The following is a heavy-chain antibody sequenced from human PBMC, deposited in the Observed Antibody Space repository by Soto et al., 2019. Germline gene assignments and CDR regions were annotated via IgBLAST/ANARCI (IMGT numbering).Heavy chain of an antibody. CDR3: ASKGYRI. V-gene: IGHV4-39*01. CDR2: IYHTGET. D-gene: IGHD3-16*02. J-gene: IGHJ4*02. CDR1: GGYISGSDYY. Sequence: SETLSLTFRVSGGYISGSDYYWGWIRQSPGKGLEWIGSIYHTGETYYKSSLRSRLTISVDTSKNQFYLHLRSLTAADTAVYYCASKGYRIWGQGTQVTVSS.